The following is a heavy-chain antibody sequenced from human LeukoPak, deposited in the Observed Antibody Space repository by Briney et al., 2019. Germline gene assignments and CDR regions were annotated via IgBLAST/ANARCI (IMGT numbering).Heavy chain of an antibody. CDR3: ARGLNPTAVLRYFDWFSPTDAFDI. CDR1: GFTFSSYG. CDR2: IRYDGSNK. V-gene: IGHV3-30*02. D-gene: IGHD3-9*01. J-gene: IGHJ3*02. Sequence: PGGSLRLSCAASGFTFSSYGMHWVRQAPGKGLEWVAFIRYDGSNKYYADSVKGRFTISRDNSKNTLYLQMNSLRAEDTAVYYCARGLNPTAVLRYFDWFSPTDAFDIWGQGTMVTVSS.